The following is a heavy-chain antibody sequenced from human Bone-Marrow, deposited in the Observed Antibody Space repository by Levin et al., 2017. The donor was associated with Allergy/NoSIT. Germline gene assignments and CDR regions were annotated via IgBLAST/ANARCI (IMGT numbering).Heavy chain of an antibody. CDR3: AKGAGWVAGAVALI. Sequence: GESLKISCAASGFTFSSYAMSWVRQAPGKGLDWVSAISGSGTSTYYADSVKGRFTISRDNYMTTLYLQMNSLRAEDTAVYYCAKGAGWVAGAVALIWGQGTLVTVSS. CDR2: ISGSGTST. V-gene: IGHV3-23*01. CDR1: GFTFSSYA. D-gene: IGHD6-19*01. J-gene: IGHJ4*02.